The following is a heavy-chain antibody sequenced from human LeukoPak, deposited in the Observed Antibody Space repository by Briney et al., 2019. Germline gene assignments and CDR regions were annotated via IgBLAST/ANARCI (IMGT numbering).Heavy chain of an antibody. CDR2: IKSKTDGGTT. J-gene: IGHJ4*02. CDR1: GITFTSAW. Sequence: PGGSLRLSCAASGITFTSAWMGWVRQAPGKGLGWVGRIKSKTDGGTTDYAAPVRGRFTISTDDSKITSYLQMNNLKIEVTAVYYCTTGGGITNRPHFDFWGKGTLVTVSS. V-gene: IGHV3-15*01. CDR3: TTGGGITNRPHFDF. D-gene: IGHD2-15*01.